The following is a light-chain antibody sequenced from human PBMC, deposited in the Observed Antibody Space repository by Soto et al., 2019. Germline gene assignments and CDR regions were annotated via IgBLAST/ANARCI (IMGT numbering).Light chain of an antibody. CDR1: RNISNF. V-gene: IGKV1-39*01. Sequence: DFQMAQSPSSLSASIGGRVTITCRASRNISNFLNWYQQKPGKAPSLLIYAASSLHSGVPSRFSGSGSGTDFTLTITSLQPEDFATYYCQQTYRTPSFGGGTKVEI. J-gene: IGKJ4*01. CDR2: AAS. CDR3: QQTYRTPS.